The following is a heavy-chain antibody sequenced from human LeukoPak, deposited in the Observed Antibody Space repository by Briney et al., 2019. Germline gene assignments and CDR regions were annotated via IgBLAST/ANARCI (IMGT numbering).Heavy chain of an antibody. J-gene: IGHJ4*02. V-gene: IGHV5-51*01. D-gene: IGHD3-22*01. CDR1: GYSFTSYW. Sequence: GESLKISCKGSGYSFTSYWIGWVRQLPGKGLEWMGIIYPGDSDTRYSPSFQGQVTISADKSISTAYLQWSSLKASDTAMYYCARHSDSSGYLGPAGYWGQGTLVTVSS. CDR3: ARHSDSSGYLGPAGY. CDR2: IYPGDSDT.